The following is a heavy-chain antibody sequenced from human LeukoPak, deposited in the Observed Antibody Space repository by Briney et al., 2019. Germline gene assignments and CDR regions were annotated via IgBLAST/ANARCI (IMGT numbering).Heavy chain of an antibody. Sequence: GGSLRLSCAASGFTFSSYSMNWVRQAPGKGLEWVANIKQDGSEKYYVDSVKGRFTISRDNAKNSLYLQMNSLRAEDTAVYYCARDRDRNYVWGSYRLTAFDIWGQGTMVTVSS. D-gene: IGHD3-16*02. CDR3: ARDRDRNYVWGSYRLTAFDI. CDR2: IKQDGSEK. V-gene: IGHV3-7*01. CDR1: GFTFSSYS. J-gene: IGHJ3*02.